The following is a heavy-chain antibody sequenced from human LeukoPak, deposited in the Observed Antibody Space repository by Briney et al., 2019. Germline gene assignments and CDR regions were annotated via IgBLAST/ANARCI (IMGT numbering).Heavy chain of an antibody. CDR3: ARETYFYDSSGYPHNYFDY. CDR1: GFTISTYT. Sequence: GGSLRLSCAASGFTISTYTMNWVRQGPGKGLEWLSYINSRDGSIDYADSVQGRFTISRDNAKNSLYLQMNSLRAEDTAVYYCARETYFYDSSGYPHNYFDYWGQGNLVTVFS. J-gene: IGHJ4*02. CDR2: INSRDGSI. V-gene: IGHV3-48*01. D-gene: IGHD3-22*01.